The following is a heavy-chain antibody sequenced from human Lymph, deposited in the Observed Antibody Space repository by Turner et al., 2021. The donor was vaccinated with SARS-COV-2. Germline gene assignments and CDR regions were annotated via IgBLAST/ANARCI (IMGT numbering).Heavy chain of an antibody. Sequence: EVQLVQSGAGVNRPGASLTFSCKGYGYRFTDDWIGWVRQMAGEGLEWMGIIYPGDSDTRYSPSFQGQVTISADKSISTAYLQWSSLKASDTAMYYCARKGSNSYYFDYWGQGTLVTVSS. D-gene: IGHD6-6*01. J-gene: IGHJ4*02. CDR3: ARKGSNSYYFDY. CDR1: GYRFTDDW. V-gene: IGHV5-51*01. CDR2: IYPGDSDT.